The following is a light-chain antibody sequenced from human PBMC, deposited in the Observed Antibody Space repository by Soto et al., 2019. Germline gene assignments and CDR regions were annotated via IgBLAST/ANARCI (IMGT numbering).Light chain of an antibody. CDR3: QQYGGSAPWT. V-gene: IGKV3-20*01. J-gene: IGKJ1*01. Sequence: EIVLTQPPGPLSVSPGDRVTLSCRASQTVNNNYLAWYQQKPGQAPRLRIYGASTPATGTPARFSGSGSGTHFTLTVSRLEPEDFAVYYCQQYGGSAPWTFGPGTKVDMK. CDR1: QTVNNNY. CDR2: GAS.